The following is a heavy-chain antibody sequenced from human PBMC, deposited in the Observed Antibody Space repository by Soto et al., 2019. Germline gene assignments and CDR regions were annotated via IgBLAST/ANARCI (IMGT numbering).Heavy chain of an antibody. V-gene: IGHV3-30*18. CDR3: AKGYHYYDSSGGAFDI. D-gene: IGHD3-22*01. CDR2: ISYDGSNK. J-gene: IGHJ3*02. Sequence: PGGSLRLSCAASGFTFSSYGMHWVRQAPGKGLEWVAVISYDGSNKYYADSVKGRFTISRDNSKNTLYLQMNSLRAEDTAVYYCAKGYHYYDSSGGAFDIWGQGTMVTVSS. CDR1: GFTFSSYG.